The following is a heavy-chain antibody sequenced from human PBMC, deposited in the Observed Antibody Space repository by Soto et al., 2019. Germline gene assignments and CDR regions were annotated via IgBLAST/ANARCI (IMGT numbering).Heavy chain of an antibody. CDR3: AKDNYYDSSGYRWGDAFDI. CDR1: GFTFDDYA. CDR2: ISWNSGSI. D-gene: IGHD3-22*01. V-gene: IGHV3-9*01. Sequence: EVQLVESGGGLVQPGRSLRLSCAASGFTFDDYAMHWVRQAPGKGLEWVSGISWNSGSIGYADSVKGRFTISRDNAKNSLYLQMNSLRAEDTALYYCAKDNYYDSSGYRWGDAFDIWGQGTMVTVSS. J-gene: IGHJ3*02.